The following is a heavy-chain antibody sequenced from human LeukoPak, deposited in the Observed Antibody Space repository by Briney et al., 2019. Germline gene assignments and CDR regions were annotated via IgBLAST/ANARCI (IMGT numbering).Heavy chain of an antibody. J-gene: IGHJ3*02. CDR3: ATVSGYYYDSSRAFDI. D-gene: IGHD3-22*01. Sequence: EASVKVSCRVSGYTLTELSMHWVRQAPGKGLEWMGGFDPEDGETIYAQKFQGRVTMTEDTSTDTAYMELSSLRSEDTAVYYCATVSGYYYDSSRAFDIWGQGTMVTVSS. V-gene: IGHV1-24*01. CDR1: GYTLTELS. CDR2: FDPEDGET.